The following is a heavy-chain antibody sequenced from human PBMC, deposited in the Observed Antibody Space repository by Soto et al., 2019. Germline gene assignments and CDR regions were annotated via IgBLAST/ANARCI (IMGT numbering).Heavy chain of an antibody. J-gene: IGHJ6*02. D-gene: IGHD6-13*01. CDR2: MSPNSGNT. V-gene: IGHV1-8*01. CDR1: GYTFTSYD. Sequence: ASVKVSCKASGYTFTSYDINWVRQATGQGLEWMGWMSPNSGNTGYAQKFQGRVTMTRNTSISTAYMELSSLRSEDTAVYYCARPPGYSSSWYYYGMDVWGQGTTVTVSS. CDR3: ARPPGYSSSWYYYGMDV.